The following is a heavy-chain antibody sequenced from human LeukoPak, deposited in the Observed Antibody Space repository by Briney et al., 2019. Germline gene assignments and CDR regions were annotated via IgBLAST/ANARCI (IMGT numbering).Heavy chain of an antibody. Sequence: GGSLRLSCTASGFTFGYHAINWVRQAPGRGLEWVGFIRSHAYSGTTEYATSVKDRFTISRDNSKSIAYLQINSLKTEDTAVYYCTRDIVSISQPYYFDYWGQGTLVTASS. J-gene: IGHJ4*02. D-gene: IGHD2-2*01. V-gene: IGHV3-49*04. CDR3: TRDIVSISQPYYFDY. CDR2: IRSHAYSGTT. CDR1: GFTFGYHA.